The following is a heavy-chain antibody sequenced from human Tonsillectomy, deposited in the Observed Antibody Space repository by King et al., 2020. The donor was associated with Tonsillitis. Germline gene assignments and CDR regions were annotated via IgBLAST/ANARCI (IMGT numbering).Heavy chain of an antibody. CDR1: GFTFSSYS. CDR3: ATRRGTYYDILTGLGV. Sequence: VQLVQSGGGLVQPGGSLRLSCAASGFTFSSYSMNWVRQAPGKGLEWVSYISSSSSTRYYADSVKGRLTISRDNAKNSLYLQMNSLRAEDTAVYYCATRRGTYYDILTGLGVWGQGNTVTVSS. V-gene: IGHV3-48*01. D-gene: IGHD3-9*01. CDR2: ISSSSSTR. J-gene: IGHJ6*02.